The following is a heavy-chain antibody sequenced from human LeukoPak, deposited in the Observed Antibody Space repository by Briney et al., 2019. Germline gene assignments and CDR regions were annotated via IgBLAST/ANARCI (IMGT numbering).Heavy chain of an antibody. V-gene: IGHV4-39*01. CDR1: GGSISSSSYY. D-gene: IGHD3-22*01. CDR2: IYYSGST. Sequence: SETLSLTCTVSGGSISSSSYYWGWIRQPPGKGLEWIGSIYYSGSTYYNPSLKSRVTISVDTSKNQFSLKLSSVTAADTAVYCCARHHPVSRLLPKGGFDFWGQGTLVTVSS. J-gene: IGHJ4*02. CDR3: ARHHPVSRLLPKGGFDF.